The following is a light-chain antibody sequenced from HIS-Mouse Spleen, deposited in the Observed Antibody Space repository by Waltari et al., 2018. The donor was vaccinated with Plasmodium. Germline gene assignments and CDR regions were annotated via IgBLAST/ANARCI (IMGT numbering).Light chain of an antibody. V-gene: IGLV3-1*01. CDR1: KLGDTY. Sequence: SYELTQPPSVSVSPGQTASIPCSGEKLGDTYACWYQQKPGQSPVLVIYQDSKRPSGIPERFSGSNSGNTATLTISGTQAMDEADYYCQAWDSSTVVFGGGTKLTVL. CDR3: QAWDSSTVV. CDR2: QDS. J-gene: IGLJ2*01.